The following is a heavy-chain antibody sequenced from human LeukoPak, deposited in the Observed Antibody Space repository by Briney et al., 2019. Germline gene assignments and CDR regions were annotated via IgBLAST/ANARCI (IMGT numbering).Heavy chain of an antibody. V-gene: IGHV4-4*09. J-gene: IGHJ4*02. CDR3: ARAYISSSSLGY. Sequence: SETLSLTCTVSGGSINTYYWRWIRQPPGKGLEWIGYIYTSGSTNSNPSLKSRVTISVDTSKNLFALKLGSVTAADTAVYYCARAYISSSSLGYWGQGTLVTVSS. CDR1: GGSINTYY. D-gene: IGHD6-6*01. CDR2: IYTSGST.